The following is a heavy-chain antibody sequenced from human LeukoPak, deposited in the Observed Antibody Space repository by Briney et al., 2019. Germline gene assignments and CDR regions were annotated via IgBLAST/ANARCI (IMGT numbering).Heavy chain of an antibody. V-gene: IGHV4-34*01. CDR3: ARARFTYYYDSSGYPLEDY. D-gene: IGHD3-22*01. CDR1: GGSFSGYY. Sequence: SETLSLTCAVYGGSFSGYYWSWIRQPPGKGLEWIGEINHSGSTNYNPSLKSRATISVDTSKKHFSLKLSSVNAADTAVYYCARARFTYYYDSSGYPLEDYWGQGTLVTVSS. J-gene: IGHJ4*02. CDR2: INHSGST.